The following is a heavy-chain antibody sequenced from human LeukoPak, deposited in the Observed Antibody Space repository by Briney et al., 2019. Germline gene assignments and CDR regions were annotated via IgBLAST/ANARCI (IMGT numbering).Heavy chain of an antibody. CDR2: ISSSSSYI. V-gene: IGHV3-21*01. CDR3: ARRIGQGGY. D-gene: IGHD2-15*01. CDR1: GFTFNNYA. J-gene: IGHJ4*02. Sequence: GGSLRLSCAASGFTFNNYAMNWVRQAPGKGLEWVSSISSSSSYIYYADSVKGRFTISRDNAKNSLYLQMNSLRAEDTAVYYCARRIGQGGYWGQGTLVTVSS.